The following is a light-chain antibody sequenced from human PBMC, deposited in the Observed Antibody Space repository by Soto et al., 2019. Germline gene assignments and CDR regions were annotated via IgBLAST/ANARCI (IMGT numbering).Light chain of an antibody. CDR2: SNN. CDR1: SPNIGSNT. Sequence: QSVLTQPTSASGTTGQRVTISCSGSSPNIGSNTVNWYQQLPGTAPKLLIYSNNQRPSGVPDRFSGSKSGTSASLAISGLQSEDEADYYCATWDDSLNGVVFGGGTMLTVL. J-gene: IGLJ2*01. V-gene: IGLV1-44*01. CDR3: ATWDDSLNGVV.